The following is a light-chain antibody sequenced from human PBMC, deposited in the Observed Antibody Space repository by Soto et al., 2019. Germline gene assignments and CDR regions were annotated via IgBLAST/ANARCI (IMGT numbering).Light chain of an antibody. Sequence: EMVLTQSPGTLSLSPGERATLSCRASLSVASSYLAWYQQKPGQAPRLLIYGASSRATGIPDRFSGSGSGTDFTLTISRLEPEDFAVYYCQQYGSSPRTFGQGTKVDIK. CDR1: LSVASSY. CDR3: QQYGSSPRT. CDR2: GAS. J-gene: IGKJ1*01. V-gene: IGKV3-20*01.